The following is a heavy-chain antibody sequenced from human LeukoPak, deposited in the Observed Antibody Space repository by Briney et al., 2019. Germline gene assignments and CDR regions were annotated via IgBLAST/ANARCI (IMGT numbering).Heavy chain of an antibody. CDR2: ISAYNGNT. V-gene: IGHV1-18*01. CDR3: ARESGSYSDYYYYYGMDV. CDR1: GYTFTSYG. Sequence: ASVKVSCKASGYTFTSYGISWVRQAPGQGLEWMGWISAYNGNTTYAQKLQGRVTMTTDTSTSTAYMELRSLRSDDTAVYYCARESGSYSDYYYYYGMDVWGQGTTVTVSS. J-gene: IGHJ6*02. D-gene: IGHD1-26*01.